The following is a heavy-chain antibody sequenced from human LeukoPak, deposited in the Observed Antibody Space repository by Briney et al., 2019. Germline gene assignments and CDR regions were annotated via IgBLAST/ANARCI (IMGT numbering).Heavy chain of an antibody. CDR2: IRHDGSNK. V-gene: IGHV3-30*02. J-gene: IGHJ4*02. CDR1: GFTFSSYG. Sequence: GGSLRLSCAASGFTFSSYGLHWVRQAPGKGLEWVAFIRHDGSNKDYADSVKGRFTISRDNSKNTLYLQMNGLRAEDTAVYYCAKDSAKKYDDYWGQGTLVTVSS. D-gene: IGHD2/OR15-2a*01. CDR3: AKDSAKKYDDY.